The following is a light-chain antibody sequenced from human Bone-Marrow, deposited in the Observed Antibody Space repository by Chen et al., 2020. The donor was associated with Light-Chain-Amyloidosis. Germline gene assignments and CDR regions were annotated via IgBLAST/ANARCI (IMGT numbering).Light chain of an antibody. Sequence: NFMLTQPHSVSESPGKTVIISCTRSSGSIATNYVQWYQQRPGSSPTTVIYEDDQRPSGVPDRFSGAIDTSSHSASLPISGRKTEDEAAYYCQSYQGSSQRVLGRGTKLTVL. CDR2: EDD. J-gene: IGLJ3*02. CDR1: SGSIATNY. CDR3: QSYQGSSQRV. V-gene: IGLV6-57*01.